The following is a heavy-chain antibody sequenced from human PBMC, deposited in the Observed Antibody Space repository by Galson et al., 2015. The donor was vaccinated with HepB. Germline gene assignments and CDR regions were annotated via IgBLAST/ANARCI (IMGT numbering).Heavy chain of an antibody. CDR1: GFIFRNYK. V-gene: IGHV3-7*03. D-gene: IGHD3-3*01. J-gene: IGHJ6*02. CDR2: VKGDGSEG. Sequence: SLRLSCAASGFIFRNYKMTWVRQAPGRGLDWVATVKGDGSEGDYADSVKGRFTISRDNAKNSLYLQMNSLSAEDTAVYYCARDWIDNGAGRSVDVWGQGTTVTVSS. CDR3: ARDWIDNGAGRSVDV.